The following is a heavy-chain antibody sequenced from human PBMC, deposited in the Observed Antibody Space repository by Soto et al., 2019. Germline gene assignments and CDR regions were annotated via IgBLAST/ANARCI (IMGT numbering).Heavy chain of an antibody. J-gene: IGHJ5*02. CDR2: IYYSGST. D-gene: IGHD4-17*01. V-gene: IGHV4-59*01. Sequence: SETLSLTCTVSGGSISSYYWSWIRQPPGKGLEWIGYIYYSGSTNYNPSLKSRVTITRDTSKNQVVLTMTNMDPVDTATYYCAHRPYNRVTKRVWFDPWGQGTLVTVSS. CDR3: AHRPYNRVTKRVWFDP. CDR1: GGSISSYY.